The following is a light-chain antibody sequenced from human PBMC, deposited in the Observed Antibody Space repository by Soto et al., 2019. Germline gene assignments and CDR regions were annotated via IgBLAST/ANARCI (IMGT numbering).Light chain of an antibody. CDR2: DAS. CDR3: QQFGSSRWT. J-gene: IGKJ1*01. V-gene: IGKV3-20*01. Sequence: EIVLTQSPGTLSLSPGERATLSCRASQSVSSSYLAWYQQRPGQAPRLLTYDASSRATGIPDKFSGSGSETDFTLTISSLEPEDFEVYYCQQFGSSRWTFGQGTKVEI. CDR1: QSVSSSY.